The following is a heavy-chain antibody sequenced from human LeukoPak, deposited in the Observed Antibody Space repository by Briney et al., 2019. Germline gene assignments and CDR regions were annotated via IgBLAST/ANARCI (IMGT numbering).Heavy chain of an antibody. Sequence: PGGSLRLSCAASGFTFSRHGMNWVRQAPGKGLEWVSGISPSGDILYYADSVKGHFTISRDNFKNTVYLQMNSLRAEDTAVYYCAELGITMIGGVWGKGTTVTISS. D-gene: IGHD3-10*02. CDR1: GFTFSRHG. J-gene: IGHJ6*04. CDR2: ISPSGDIL. CDR3: AELGITMIGGV. V-gene: IGHV3-23*01.